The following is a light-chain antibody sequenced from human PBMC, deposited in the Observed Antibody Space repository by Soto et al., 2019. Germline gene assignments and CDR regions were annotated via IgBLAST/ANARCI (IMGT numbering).Light chain of an antibody. V-gene: IGLV2-11*01. Sequence: QLVLTQPRSVSGSPGQSVTISCTGTSSDVGGYNYVSWYQQHPGKAPKLMIYDVSKRPSGVPDRFSGSKSGNTASLTISGLQAEDEADYYCCSYAGSYTSLYVFGTGTKVTVL. CDR1: SSDVGGYNY. CDR3: CSYAGSYTSLYV. J-gene: IGLJ1*01. CDR2: DVS.